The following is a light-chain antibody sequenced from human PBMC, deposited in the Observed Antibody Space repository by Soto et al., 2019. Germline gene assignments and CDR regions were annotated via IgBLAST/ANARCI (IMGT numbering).Light chain of an antibody. CDR3: QKYNSAET. V-gene: IGKV1-27*01. CDR1: QGISNY. Sequence: IQMTQSPSSLSASVGDRVTITCRASQGISNYLAWYQQKPGKVPKLLIYAASTLQSGVPSRFSGSGSGTDFTLTISSLQPEDVATYYCQKYNSAETFGQGTKVDIK. CDR2: AAS. J-gene: IGKJ1*01.